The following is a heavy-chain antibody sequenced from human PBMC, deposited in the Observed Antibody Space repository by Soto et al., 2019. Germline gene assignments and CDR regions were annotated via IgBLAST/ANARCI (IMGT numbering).Heavy chain of an antibody. J-gene: IGHJ5*02. D-gene: IGHD2-15*01. CDR1: GGSFSGYY. V-gene: IGHV4-34*01. Sequence: SETLSLTCAVYGGSFSGYYWSWVRQPPGKGLEWIGEINHSGSTNYNPSLKSRVTISVDTSKNQFSLKLSSVTAADTAVYYCARGLRLEDIVVVVAATNWFDPWGQGTLVTVSS. CDR3: ARGLRLEDIVVVVAATNWFDP. CDR2: INHSGST.